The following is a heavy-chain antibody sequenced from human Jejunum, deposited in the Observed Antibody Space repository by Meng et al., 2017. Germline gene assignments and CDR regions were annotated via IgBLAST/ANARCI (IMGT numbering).Heavy chain of an antibody. CDR2: INTRTGGT. V-gene: IGHV1-2*06. CDR3: ARELISYAFDY. D-gene: IGHD1-26*01. Sequence: QGQPVQSAAEGKEPGASVKVSCKASGYTFTDYYLYWVRQAPGQGLEWMGRINTRTGGTIYTQKFYGRVTMTRDTSISTAYMELSRLRSDDTAVYYCARELISYAFDYWGQGSLVTVSS. J-gene: IGHJ4*02. CDR1: GYTFTDYY.